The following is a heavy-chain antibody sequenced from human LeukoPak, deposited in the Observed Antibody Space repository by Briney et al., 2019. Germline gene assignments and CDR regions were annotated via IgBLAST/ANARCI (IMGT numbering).Heavy chain of an antibody. V-gene: IGHV3-30*02. CDR2: IRYSGGDK. CDR1: GFTFSDFG. J-gene: IGHJ4*02. D-gene: IGHD3-10*01. CDR3: AKDSSAMVRGVITDY. Sequence: SGGSLRLSCAASGFTFSDFGMHWVRQAPGKGLEWVAFIRYSGGDKNYADSVKGRFTISRDNSKKTLYLQMNSLRAEDTAVYYCAKDSSAMVRGVITDYWGQGTLVTVSS.